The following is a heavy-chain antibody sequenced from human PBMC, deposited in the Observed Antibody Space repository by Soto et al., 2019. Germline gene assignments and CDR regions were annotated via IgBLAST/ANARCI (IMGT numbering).Heavy chain of an antibody. Sequence: QVQLVESGGDWVKPEGSLSLSCAASGFTLPASYMSWLRQAPGQGLQWLSYISGSTDYLNYADSVKGRFTISRDNAKNLLYLQMTSLRADDTAVYYCARDLGLSSSNYFDFWGQGTLVTVSS. CDR3: ARDLGLSSSNYFDF. D-gene: IGHD3-10*01. CDR2: ISGSTDYL. J-gene: IGHJ4*02. CDR1: GFTLPASY. V-gene: IGHV3-11*05.